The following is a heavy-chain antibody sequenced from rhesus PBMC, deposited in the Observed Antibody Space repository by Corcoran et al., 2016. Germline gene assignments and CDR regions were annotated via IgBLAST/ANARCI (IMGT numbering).Heavy chain of an antibody. CDR1: GYSTSSGYS. V-gene: IGHV4S14*01. CDR3: ARVGSSWSEWDTVGTEWYFDL. Sequence: QVQLQESGPGLVKPSETLSLTCAVSGYSTSSGYSWGWIRKPPVKGLEWIVRIYGSVGSNYLNPSLKSRVTLSVYTSKNQFSLKLSAGTATDTAVDYCARVGSSWSEWDTVGTEWYFDLWGPGTPITISS. D-gene: IGHD5-42*01. J-gene: IGHJ2*01. CDR2: IYGSVGSN.